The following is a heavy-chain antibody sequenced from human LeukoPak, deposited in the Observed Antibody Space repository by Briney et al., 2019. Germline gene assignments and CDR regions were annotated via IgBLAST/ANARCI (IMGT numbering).Heavy chain of an antibody. CDR1: GFTFSSYS. CDR3: ARDGAPQLGY. V-gene: IGHV3-21*01. CDR2: ISSSSSYT. D-gene: IGHD6-13*01. Sequence: GGSLRLSCAASGFTFSSYSMNWVRQAPGKGLEWVSSISSSSSYTYYADSVKGRFTISRDNAKNSLYLQMNSLRAEDTAVNYCARDGAPQLGYWGQGTLVTVSS. J-gene: IGHJ4*02.